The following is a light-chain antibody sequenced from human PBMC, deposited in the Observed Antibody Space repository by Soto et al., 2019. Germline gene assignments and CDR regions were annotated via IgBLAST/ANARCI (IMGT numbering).Light chain of an antibody. CDR1: QSVGSS. V-gene: IGKV3-11*01. CDR3: QHRSNWPPEVT. Sequence: EIVSTQSPDTLSLSPGERATLSCRASQSVGSSLAWYQQKPGQAPRLLIYDTSSRATGIPARFSGSGSGTDFTLTISSLEPEDFAVYYCQHRSNWPPEVTFGPGTKVDIK. J-gene: IGKJ3*01. CDR2: DTS.